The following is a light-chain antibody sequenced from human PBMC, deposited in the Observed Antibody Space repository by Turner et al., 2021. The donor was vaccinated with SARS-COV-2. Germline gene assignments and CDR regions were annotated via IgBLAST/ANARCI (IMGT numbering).Light chain of an antibody. Sequence: SYDLTQPPTVSVSPGQTATITCSGDELGEKFVSWYQQRPGQPPVLVFHEDVNRPSGIPERFSGSNSGTTATLTITGAQAMDEADYYCQAWDTSNVVFGGGTKLTVL. J-gene: IGLJ2*01. CDR3: QAWDTSNVV. CDR1: ELGEKF. V-gene: IGLV3-1*01. CDR2: EDV.